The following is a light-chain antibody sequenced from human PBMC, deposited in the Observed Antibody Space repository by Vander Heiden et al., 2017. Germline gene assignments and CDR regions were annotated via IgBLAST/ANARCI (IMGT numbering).Light chain of an antibody. J-gene: IGKJ3*01. V-gene: IGKV3-11*01. CDR1: RSINNY. CDR2: DAS. CDR3: QQRYNWPPVT. Sequence: EIVLTDSPATLSLYPGERATLSCRASRSINNYLAWYQQKPGQAPRLLIYDASNRATGIPARFSGSGSGTDFSLTISSLEPEDFAVYYCQQRYNWPPVTFGPGTKVDIK.